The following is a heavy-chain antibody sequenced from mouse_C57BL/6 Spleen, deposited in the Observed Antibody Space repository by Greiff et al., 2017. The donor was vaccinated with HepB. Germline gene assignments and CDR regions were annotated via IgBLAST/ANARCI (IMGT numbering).Heavy chain of an antibody. V-gene: IGHV1-39*01. CDR2: INPNYGTT. CDR1: GYSFTDYN. J-gene: IGHJ1*03. CDR3: ARRGAGSSYNWYFDV. D-gene: IGHD1-1*01. Sequence: LVESGPELVKPGASVKISCKASGYSFTDYNMNWVKQSNGKSLEWIGVINPNYGTTSYNQKFKGKATLTVDQASSTAYMQLNSLTSEDSAVYYCARRGAGSSYNWYFDVWGTGTTVTVSS.